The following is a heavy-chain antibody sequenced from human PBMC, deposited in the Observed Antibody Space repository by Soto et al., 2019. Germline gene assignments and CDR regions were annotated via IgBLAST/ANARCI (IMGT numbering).Heavy chain of an antibody. CDR3: AHSSTIGRYFDWLLYQYPPFDY. V-gene: IGHV2-5*02. Sequence: QITLKESGPTLVNPTQTLTLTCTFSGFSLSTSGVGVGWIRQPPGKALEWLALIYWDDDKRYSPSLKSRLTITKDTPKNQVVLTMTNMDPVDTATYYCAHSSTIGRYFDWLLYQYPPFDYWGQGTLVTVSS. D-gene: IGHD3-9*01. CDR2: IYWDDDK. J-gene: IGHJ4*02. CDR1: GFSLSTSGVG.